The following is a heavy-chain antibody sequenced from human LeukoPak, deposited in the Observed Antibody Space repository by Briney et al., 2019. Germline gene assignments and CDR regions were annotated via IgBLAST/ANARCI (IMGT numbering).Heavy chain of an antibody. CDR3: ARDIRQQLGLDY. CDR1: GVTFSSYG. CDR2: IWYDGSNK. D-gene: IGHD6-13*01. V-gene: IGHV3-33*01. J-gene: IGHJ4*02. Sequence: GGSLRLSCAASGVTFSSYGMHWVRQAPGKGLEWVAVIWYDGSNKYYADSVKGRFTISRDNSKNTLYLQMNSLRAEDTAVYYCARDIRQQLGLDYWGQGTLVTVSS.